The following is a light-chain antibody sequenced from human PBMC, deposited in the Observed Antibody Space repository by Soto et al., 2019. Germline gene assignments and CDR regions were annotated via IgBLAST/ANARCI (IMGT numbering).Light chain of an antibody. J-gene: IGLJ2*01. CDR2: DST. CDR3: GTWDDSLRAWV. V-gene: IGLV1-51*01. CDR1: SSNIGKNY. Sequence: QSVLTQPPSVSAAPGQKVTISCSGSSSNIGKNYVSWYQQLPGTAPKLLIYDSTKRPSGIPDRFSGSKSGTSATLGITGLQTGDEAGYYCGTWDDSLRAWVFGGDTKLTVL.